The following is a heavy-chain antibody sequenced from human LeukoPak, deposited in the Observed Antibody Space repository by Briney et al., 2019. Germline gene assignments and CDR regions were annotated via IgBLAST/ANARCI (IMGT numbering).Heavy chain of an antibody. CDR2: IKPDGTEI. V-gene: IGHV3-7*01. CDR3: ARYCSGGSCWDY. CDR1: GFTLSSYW. J-gene: IGHJ4*02. Sequence: SGGSLRLSCAASGFTLSSYWMSWVRQAPGKGLEWVANIKPDGTEIYYGDSVKGRFTISRDNAKNSLYLQMNSLRAEDTAVYYCARYCSGGSCWDYWGQGTLVTVSS. D-gene: IGHD2-15*01.